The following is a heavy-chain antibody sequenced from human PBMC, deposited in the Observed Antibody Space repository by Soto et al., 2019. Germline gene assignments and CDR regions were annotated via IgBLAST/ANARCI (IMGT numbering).Heavy chain of an antibody. CDR2: IWYDGSNK. D-gene: IGHD6-13*01. Sequence: QVQLVESGGGVVQPGRSLRLSCAASGFTFSSYGMHWVRQAPGKGLEWVAVIWYDGSNKYYADSVKGRFTISRDNSKNPLYLQMNSLRAEDTAVYYCARDGGSRTPNYYMDVWGKGTTVTVSS. J-gene: IGHJ6*03. V-gene: IGHV3-33*01. CDR3: ARDGGSRTPNYYMDV. CDR1: GFTFSSYG.